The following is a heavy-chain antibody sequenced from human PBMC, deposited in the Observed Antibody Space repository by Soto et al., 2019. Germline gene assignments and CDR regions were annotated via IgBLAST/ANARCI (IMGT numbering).Heavy chain of an antibody. Sequence: EVQLLESGGGLVQPGGSLRLSCGGSGFTFNSYAMTWVRQAPGKGLEWVSAISGSGGTTYYANSVKGRFTISRDQSKDTLYLQMNRIRADDTDIYYCAKDRQYGSGTYSDSYLDSWGQGTRVTVSS. D-gene: IGHD3-10*01. J-gene: IGHJ4*02. CDR2: ISGSGGTT. CDR1: GFTFNSYA. CDR3: AKDRQYGSGTYSDSYLDS. V-gene: IGHV3-23*01.